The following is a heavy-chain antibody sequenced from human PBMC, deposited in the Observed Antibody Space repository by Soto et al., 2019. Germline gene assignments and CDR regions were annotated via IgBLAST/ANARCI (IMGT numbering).Heavy chain of an antibody. CDR1: GFTFSSYW. Sequence: GGSLRLSCAASGFTFSSYWMHWVRQAPGKGLVWVSRINSDGSSTSYADSVKGRFTISRDNAKNTLYLQMNSLRAEDTAVYYCARDWGELGPPTGYYGMDVWGQVTTVTVSS. CDR2: INSDGSST. CDR3: ARDWGELGPPTGYYGMDV. V-gene: IGHV3-74*01. D-gene: IGHD7-27*01. J-gene: IGHJ6*02.